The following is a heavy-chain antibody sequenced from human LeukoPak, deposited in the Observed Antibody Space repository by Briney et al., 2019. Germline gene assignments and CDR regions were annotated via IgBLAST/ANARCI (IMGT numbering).Heavy chain of an antibody. CDR2: ISWTSSTI. J-gene: IGHJ4*02. V-gene: IGHV3-9*01. CDR3: AKDVAGSGSYYGASH. Sequence: GRSLRLSCAASGFTFDDYATHWVRHAPGKGLEWVSGISWTSSTIGYADSVKGRFTISRDNAKNSLYLQMNSLRAEDTALYYCAKDVAGSGSYYGASHWGQGTLVTVSS. CDR1: GFTFDDYA. D-gene: IGHD3-10*01.